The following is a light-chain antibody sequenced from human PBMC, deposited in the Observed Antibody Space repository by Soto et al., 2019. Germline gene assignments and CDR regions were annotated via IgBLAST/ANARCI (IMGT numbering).Light chain of an antibody. J-gene: IGKJ1*01. CDR3: QQYGSSPGT. CDR1: QSVGYH. V-gene: IGKV3-20*01. Sequence: EIVLTQSPATLSLSPGERATLSCRASQSVGYHLAWYQQKPGQAPRLLIYDASNRATGIPARFSGSGSGTDFTLAISRVEPEDFAVYYCQQYGSSPGTFGQGTKVEIK. CDR2: DAS.